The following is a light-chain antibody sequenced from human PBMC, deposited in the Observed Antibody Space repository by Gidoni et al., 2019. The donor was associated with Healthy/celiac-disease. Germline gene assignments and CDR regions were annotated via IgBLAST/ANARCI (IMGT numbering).Light chain of an antibody. CDR2: DVS. J-gene: IGLJ2*01. Sequence: QPALTQPRSVSGSPGQSVTISCTGTSSDVGGYNYVSWYQQHPGKAPKLMIYDVSKRPSGVPDRFSGSKSGNTASLTISGIQAEDEADYYCCSYAGSYVVFGGGTKLTVL. CDR1: SSDVGGYNY. CDR3: CSYAGSYVV. V-gene: IGLV2-11*01.